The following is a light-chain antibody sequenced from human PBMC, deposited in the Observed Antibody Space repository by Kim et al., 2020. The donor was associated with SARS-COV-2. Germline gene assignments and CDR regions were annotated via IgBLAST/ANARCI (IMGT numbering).Light chain of an antibody. V-gene: IGLV6-57*03. CDR3: QSYDSSNHGV. CDR1: SGSIARNY. Sequence: TVTSACTRSSGSIARNYVQWYQQRPGSAPTTVIYEDNQRPSGVPDRFSGSIDSSSNSASLTISGLKTEDEADYYCQSYDSSNHGVFGGGTQLTVL. J-gene: IGLJ2*01. CDR2: EDN.